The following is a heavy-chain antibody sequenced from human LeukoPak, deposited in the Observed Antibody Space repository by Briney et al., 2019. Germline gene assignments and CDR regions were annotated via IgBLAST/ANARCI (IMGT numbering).Heavy chain of an antibody. Sequence: SETLSLTCTVSGGSISSYYWSWIRQPPGKGLEWIGYIYYSGSTNYNPSHKSRVTISVDTSKNQFSLKLSSVTAADTAVYYCARAVVPAAALGGYYYYYMDVWGKGTTVTISS. CDR3: ARAVVPAAALGGYYYYYMDV. CDR1: GGSISSYY. D-gene: IGHD2-2*01. J-gene: IGHJ6*03. V-gene: IGHV4-59*01. CDR2: IYYSGST.